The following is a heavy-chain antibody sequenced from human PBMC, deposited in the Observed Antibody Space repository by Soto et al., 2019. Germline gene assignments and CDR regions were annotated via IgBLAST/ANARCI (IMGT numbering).Heavy chain of an antibody. CDR2: IYYSGST. V-gene: IGHV4-30-4*01. CDR1: GGSISSGDYY. D-gene: IGHD6-6*01. J-gene: IGHJ6*02. CDR3: ARDSAQYSSSSRYDYYHYYGMEV. Sequence: SETLSLTCTVSGGSISSGDYYWSWIRQPPGKGLEWIGYIYYSGSTYYNPSLKSRVTISVDTSKNQFSLKLSSVTAADTAVYYCARDSAQYSSSSRYDYYHYYGMEVWGQGTTVTVSS.